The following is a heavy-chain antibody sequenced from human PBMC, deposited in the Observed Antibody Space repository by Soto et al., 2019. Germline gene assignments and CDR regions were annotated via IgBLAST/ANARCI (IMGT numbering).Heavy chain of an antibody. CDR3: ARDGVVTSHNWFDP. CDR1: GGTFSSYA. J-gene: IGHJ5*02. D-gene: IGHD3-3*01. V-gene: IGHV1-69*13. CDR2: IIPIFGTA. Sequence: ASVKVSCKASGGTFSSYAISWVRQAPGQGLEWMGGIIPIFGTANYAQKFQGRVTITADESTSTAYMELSSLRSEDTAVYYCARDGVVTSHNWFDPWGQGTLVTVSS.